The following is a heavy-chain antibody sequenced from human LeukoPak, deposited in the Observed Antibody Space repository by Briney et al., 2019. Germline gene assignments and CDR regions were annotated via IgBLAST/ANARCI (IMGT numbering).Heavy chain of an antibody. V-gene: IGHV4-39*07. CDR1: GGSISSSSYY. J-gene: IGHJ4*02. D-gene: IGHD5-24*01. Sequence: PSETLSLTCTVSGGSISSSSYYWGWIRQPPGKGLEWIGSIYYSGSTYYNPSLKSRVTISVDTSKNQFSLKLSSVTAADTAVYYCARTGNWGVEMATIFEYYFDYWGQGTLVTVSS. CDR2: IYYSGST. CDR3: ARTGNWGVEMATIFEYYFDY.